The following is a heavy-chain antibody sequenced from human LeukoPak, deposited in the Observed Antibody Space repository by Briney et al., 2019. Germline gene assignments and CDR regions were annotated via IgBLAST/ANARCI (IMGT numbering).Heavy chain of an antibody. CDR1: GFSFSAYA. D-gene: IGHD4-17*01. Sequence: GGSLRLSCAASGFSFSAYAMSWVRQAPGKGLEWVSTVSASGGSAYYADSVKGRFTISRDNSKNTLYLQMNSLRAEDTAVYYCAKDRPYGDYTIDYWGQGTLVTVSS. V-gene: IGHV3-23*01. J-gene: IGHJ4*02. CDR3: AKDRPYGDYTIDY. CDR2: VSASGGSA.